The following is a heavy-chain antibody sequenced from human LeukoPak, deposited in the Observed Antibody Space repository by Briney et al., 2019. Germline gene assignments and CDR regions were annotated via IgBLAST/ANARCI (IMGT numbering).Heavy chain of an antibody. Sequence: QAGGSLRLSCAASGFTFSSYSMNWVRQAPGKGLEWVSYISSSSSTIYYADSVKGRFTISRDNAKNSLYLQMNSLRDEDTAVYYCARAKTVGVYDFWIGQDWFDPWGQGTLVTVSS. CDR3: ARAKTVGVYDFWIGQDWFDP. D-gene: IGHD3-3*01. CDR2: ISSSSSTI. V-gene: IGHV3-48*02. J-gene: IGHJ5*02. CDR1: GFTFSSYS.